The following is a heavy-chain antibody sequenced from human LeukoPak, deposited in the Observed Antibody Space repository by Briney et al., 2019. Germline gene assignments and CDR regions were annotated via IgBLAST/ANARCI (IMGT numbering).Heavy chain of an antibody. V-gene: IGHV3-23*01. Sequence: GGSLRLSCAASGFTFSSYAMSWVRQAPGKGLEWVSAISGSGGSTYYADSVKGRFTISRDNSKNTVYLQMNSLRAEDTAVYYCARHRFSGYVYFDYWGQGTLVTVSS. CDR1: GFTFSSYA. CDR3: ARHRFSGYVYFDY. CDR2: ISGSGGST. J-gene: IGHJ4*02. D-gene: IGHD5-12*01.